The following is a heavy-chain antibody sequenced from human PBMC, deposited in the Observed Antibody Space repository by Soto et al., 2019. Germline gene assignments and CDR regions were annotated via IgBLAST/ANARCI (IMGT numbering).Heavy chain of an antibody. CDR2: IKHDTSEA. J-gene: IGHJ4*02. CDR3: ARDGLLFSGPYRPSRFDY. CDR1: GFKFSDYW. Sequence: GGSLRLSCAASGFKFSDYWMSWVRQAPGKGLEWVGNIKHDTSEAHYADSVKGRFTITRDNIKNLLFLQMNGLRSDDTASYYCARDGLLFSGPYRPSRFDYWGLGTLVTVSS. D-gene: IGHD3-16*02. V-gene: IGHV3-7*03.